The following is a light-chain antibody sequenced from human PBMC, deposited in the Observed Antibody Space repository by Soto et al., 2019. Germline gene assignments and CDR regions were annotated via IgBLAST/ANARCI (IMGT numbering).Light chain of an antibody. J-gene: IGKJ1*01. CDR1: HSVLYSSNNKDY. CDR3: QQYYSYPRT. V-gene: IGKV4-1*01. CDR2: WAT. Sequence: IVMTQAPGSLGVSLGERATINCKSSHSVLYSSNNKDYLAWYQQKPGQPPKLLIYWATARQRGVPERFRGSGSGTDFTLTINGLQAEDVAVYYCQQYYSYPRTFGHGTKVDIK.